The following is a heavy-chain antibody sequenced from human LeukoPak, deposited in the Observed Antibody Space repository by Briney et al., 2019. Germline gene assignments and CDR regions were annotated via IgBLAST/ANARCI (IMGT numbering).Heavy chain of an antibody. CDR3: ARGNIDY. CDR2: INHSRST. D-gene: IGHD2/OR15-2a*01. V-gene: IGHV4-34*01. J-gene: IGHJ4*02. CDR1: GGSFSGYY. Sequence: SETLSLTCAVYGGSFSGYYWSWIRQPPGKGLEWIGEINHSRSTNYNPSLKSRVTISVDTSKNQFSLKLSSVTAADTAVYYCARGNIDYWGQGTLVTVSS.